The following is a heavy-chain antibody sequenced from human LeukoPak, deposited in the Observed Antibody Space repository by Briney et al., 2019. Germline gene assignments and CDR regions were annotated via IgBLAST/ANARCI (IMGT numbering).Heavy chain of an antibody. Sequence: PSETLSLTCTVSGDSISGSGNYLGCIRQPPGKGLEWIGNIYYTGSTYYNASLQSRVTISIDMSKNQFSLRLNSVTAADTAMYYCVKSGGYGLIDYWGQGTLVTVSS. J-gene: IGHJ4*02. V-gene: IGHV4-39*01. CDR3: VKSGGYGLIDY. D-gene: IGHD1-26*01. CDR1: GDSISGSGNY. CDR2: IYYTGST.